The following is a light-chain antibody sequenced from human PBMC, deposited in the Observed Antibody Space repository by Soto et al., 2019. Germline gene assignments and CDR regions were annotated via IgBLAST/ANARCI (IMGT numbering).Light chain of an antibody. V-gene: IGKV3-15*01. CDR2: GAS. J-gene: IGKJ2*01. CDR3: QQYTNWPYT. Sequence: EIVMTQSPATLSVSPGERATLSCRASQSVSSNLAWYQQKPGQAPRLLIYGASTRATGIPARFSGGGSGIEFTLTISSLQSEDFAVYYCQQYTNWPYTFGQGTKLEIK. CDR1: QSVSSN.